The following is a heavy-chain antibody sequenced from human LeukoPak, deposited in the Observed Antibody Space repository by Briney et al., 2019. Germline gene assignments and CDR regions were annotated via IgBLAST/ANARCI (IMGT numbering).Heavy chain of an antibody. D-gene: IGHD4-17*01. Sequence: SVKVSCTASGGTFNSYAISWVRQAPRQELEWMGRIIPILGIANYAQKFQGRVTITADKSTSTAYMELSSLRSEDTAVYYCARVPETTVPETGDYWGQGTLVTVSS. CDR1: GGTFNSYA. J-gene: IGHJ4*02. V-gene: IGHV1-69*04. CDR2: IIPILGIA. CDR3: ARVPETTVPETGDY.